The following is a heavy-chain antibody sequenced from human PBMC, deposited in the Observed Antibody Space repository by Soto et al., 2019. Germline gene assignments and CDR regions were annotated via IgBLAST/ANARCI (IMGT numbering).Heavy chain of an antibody. V-gene: IGHV3-30*18. CDR2: ISYDGSNK. Sequence: QVQLVESGGGVVQPGRSLRLSCAASGFTFSSYGMHWVRQAPGKGLEWVAVISYDGSNKYYADSVKGRFTISRDNSKNTLYLQMNSLRAEDTAVYYCAKDEGGYGDYGSDYGYYYYGMDVWGQGTTVTVSS. CDR3: AKDEGGYGDYGSDYGYYYYGMDV. J-gene: IGHJ6*02. D-gene: IGHD4-17*01. CDR1: GFTFSSYG.